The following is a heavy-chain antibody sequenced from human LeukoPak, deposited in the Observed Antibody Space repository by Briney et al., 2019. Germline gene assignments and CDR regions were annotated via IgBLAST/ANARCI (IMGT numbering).Heavy chain of an antibody. V-gene: IGHV3-23*01. CDR2: ISGSGGST. D-gene: IGHD2-21*02. Sequence: GGSLRLSCAASGFTFSSYAMSWVRQAPGKGLEWVSAISGSGGSTYYADSVKGRFTISRDNSKNTLYLQMNSLRAEDTAVYYCAKDPEAYCGGDCYYYYYMDVWGKGTTVTVSS. CDR1: GFTFSSYA. J-gene: IGHJ6*03. CDR3: AKDPEAYCGGDCYYYYYMDV.